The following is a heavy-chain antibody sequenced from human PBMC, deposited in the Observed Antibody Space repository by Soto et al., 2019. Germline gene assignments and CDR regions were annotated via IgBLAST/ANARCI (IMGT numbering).Heavy chain of an antibody. D-gene: IGHD4-17*01. Sequence: QVQLQESGPGLVRPSQTLSLTCTVSGGSISSDHYHWTWIRQTPGKGLEWIGYIHYSGSGYYNQSLRSRVTMSVDTDKNLLSLKRGSVTAAYTAVYFCVREDDGGDRDYYGLDVWGQGTTVTVSS. CDR3: VREDDGGDRDYYGLDV. V-gene: IGHV4-30-4*01. CDR1: GGSISSDHYH. J-gene: IGHJ6*02. CDR2: IHYSGSG.